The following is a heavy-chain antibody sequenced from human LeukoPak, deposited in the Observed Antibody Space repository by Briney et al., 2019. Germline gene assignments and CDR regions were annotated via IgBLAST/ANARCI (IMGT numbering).Heavy chain of an antibody. Sequence: PGGSLRLSCAASGFTFSYYTMYWVRQAPGKGLEWVSAISGSGGSTYYADSVKGRFTISRDNSKNTLYLQMNSLRAEDTAVYYCAIALAAAGILRFDYWGQGTLVTVSS. V-gene: IGHV3-23*01. J-gene: IGHJ4*02. CDR2: ISGSGGST. D-gene: IGHD6-13*01. CDR3: AIALAAAGILRFDY. CDR1: GFTFSYYT.